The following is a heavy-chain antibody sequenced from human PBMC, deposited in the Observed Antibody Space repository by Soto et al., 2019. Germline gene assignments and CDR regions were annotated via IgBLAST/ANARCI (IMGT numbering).Heavy chain of an antibody. CDR3: AKEHGYSSSWTEYYYYGMDV. D-gene: IGHD6-13*01. CDR1: GFTFSSYG. CDR2: IWYDGSNK. Sequence: PGGSLRLSCAASGFTFSSYGMHWVRQAPGKGLEWVAVIWYDGSNKYYADSVKGRFTISRDNSKNSLYLQMNSLRTEDTALYYCAKEHGYSSSWTEYYYYGMDVWGQGTTVIVSS. J-gene: IGHJ6*02. V-gene: IGHV3-33*03.